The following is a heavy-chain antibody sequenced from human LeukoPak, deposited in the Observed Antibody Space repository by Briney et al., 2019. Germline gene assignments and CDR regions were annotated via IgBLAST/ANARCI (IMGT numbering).Heavy chain of an antibody. V-gene: IGHV3-53*01. Sequence: GSLRLSCAASGFTVSSNYMSWVRQAPGKGLEWVSVIYSGGSTYYADSVKGRFTISRDNSKNTLYLQMNSLRAEDTAVYYCARDLALSTSFSWGQGTLVTVSS. CDR2: IYSGGST. D-gene: IGHD2-2*01. CDR3: ARDLALSTSFS. CDR1: GFTVSSNY. J-gene: IGHJ4*02.